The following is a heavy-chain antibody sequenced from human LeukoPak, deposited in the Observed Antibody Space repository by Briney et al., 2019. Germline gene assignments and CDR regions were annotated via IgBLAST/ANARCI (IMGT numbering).Heavy chain of an antibody. J-gene: IGHJ4*02. CDR3: ARDGRIAAAATGY. CDR2: IWYDGSNK. Sequence: GGSLRLSCAASGFIFSSYGMHWVRQAPGKGLEWVAVIWYDGSNKYYADSVKGRFTISRDNSKNTLYLQMNSLRAEDTAVYYCARDGRIAAAATGYWGQGTLVTVSS. D-gene: IGHD6-13*01. CDR1: GFIFSSYG. V-gene: IGHV3-33*01.